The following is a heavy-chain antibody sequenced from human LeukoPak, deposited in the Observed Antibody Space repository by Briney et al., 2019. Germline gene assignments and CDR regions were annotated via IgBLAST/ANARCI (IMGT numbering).Heavy chain of an antibody. D-gene: IGHD6-6*01. CDR1: GFTFSDYW. V-gene: IGHV3-7*01. Sequence: GGSLRLSCTASGFTFSDYWMSWVRQAPGKGPEWVANIKQDGSQRYYVDSVRGRFTISRDNAKNSLFLQMNGLRAEDTAVYYCARRGGSSSRRSPIDYWGQGTLVTVSS. CDR3: ARRGGSSSRRSPIDY. J-gene: IGHJ4*02. CDR2: IKQDGSQR.